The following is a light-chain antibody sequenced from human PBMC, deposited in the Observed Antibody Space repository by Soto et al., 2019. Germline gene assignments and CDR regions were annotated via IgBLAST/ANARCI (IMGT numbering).Light chain of an antibody. CDR2: DAS. V-gene: IGKV1-5*01. J-gene: IGKJ1*01. CDR3: QQYKNWPWT. Sequence: DIQMTQSPSTLSASVGDRVTITCRASQSISSWLAWYQQKPGKAPKLLIYDASNLESGVPSRFSGSGSGTEFTLTISSLQSDDFAVYYCQQYKNWPWTFGQGTKVDIK. CDR1: QSISSW.